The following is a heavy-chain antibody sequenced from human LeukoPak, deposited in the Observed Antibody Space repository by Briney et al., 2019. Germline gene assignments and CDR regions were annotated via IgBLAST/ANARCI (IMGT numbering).Heavy chain of an antibody. CDR3: ARATQLRYFDWLPHLDY. CDR1: GGSISSYY. V-gene: IGHV4-59*01. Sequence: SETLSLTCTVSGGSISSYYWSWIRQPPGKGLEWIGYIYYSGSTNYNPSLKSRVTISVDTSKNQFSLKLSSVTAADTAVYYCARATQLRYFDWLPHLDYWGQGTLVTVSS. CDR2: IYYSGST. J-gene: IGHJ4*02. D-gene: IGHD3-9*01.